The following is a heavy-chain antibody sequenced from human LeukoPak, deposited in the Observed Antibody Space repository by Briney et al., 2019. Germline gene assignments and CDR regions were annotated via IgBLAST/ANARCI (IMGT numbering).Heavy chain of an antibody. CDR2: ISGSGGST. Sequence: GGSLRLSCAASGFTFSSYAISWVRQAPGKGLEWVSAISGSGGSTYYADSVKGRFTISRDNSKNTLYLQMNSLRAEDTAVYYCAKHWARYCSGGSCLRGSYFDYWGQGTLVTVSS. CDR1: GFTFSSYA. D-gene: IGHD2-15*01. CDR3: AKHWARYCSGGSCLRGSYFDY. J-gene: IGHJ4*02. V-gene: IGHV3-23*01.